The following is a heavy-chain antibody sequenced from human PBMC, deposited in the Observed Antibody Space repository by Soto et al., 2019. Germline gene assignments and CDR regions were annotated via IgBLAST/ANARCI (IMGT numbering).Heavy chain of an antibody. Sequence: TSETLSLTCTVSGGSISSYYWSWIRQPPGKGLEWIGYISYSGSTNYNPSLKSRVTISVDTSKNQFSLKLSSVTAADTAVYYCAREGVSSSWYYYYGLDVWGQGTTVTVSS. CDR1: GGSISSYY. D-gene: IGHD6-13*01. CDR2: ISYSGST. V-gene: IGHV4-59*01. CDR3: AREGVSSSWYYYYGLDV. J-gene: IGHJ6*02.